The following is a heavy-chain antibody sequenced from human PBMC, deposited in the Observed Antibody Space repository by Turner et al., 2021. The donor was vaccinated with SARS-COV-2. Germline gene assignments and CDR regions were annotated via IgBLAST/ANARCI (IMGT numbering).Heavy chain of an antibody. CDR2: IYYSGST. Sequence: QLQLQESGPGLVKPSETLSLTCTVSGSSISSSGYYWGWIRQPPGKGLEWIGGIYYSGSTYYNPSLKSRVTISVDTSKNQFSLKLSSVTAADTAVYYCATQRVSLCGTTYYYYGMDVWGQGTTVTVSS. D-gene: IGHD1-1*01. CDR1: GSSISSSGYY. V-gene: IGHV4-39*01. CDR3: ATQRVSLCGTTYYYYGMDV. J-gene: IGHJ6*02.